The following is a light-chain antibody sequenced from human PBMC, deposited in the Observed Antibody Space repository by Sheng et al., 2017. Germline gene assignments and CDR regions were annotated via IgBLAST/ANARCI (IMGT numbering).Light chain of an antibody. Sequence: DIQMTQSPSSLSASVGDRVTITCRASQSISSWLAWYRQQPGKAPRLLIYKASSLESGVPSRFSGSGSGTDFTLTISRLEPEDFAVYYCHYYGSSPRTFGQGTRVEIK. CDR1: QSISSW. CDR3: HYYGSSPRT. J-gene: IGKJ1*01. CDR2: KAS. V-gene: IGKV1-5*03.